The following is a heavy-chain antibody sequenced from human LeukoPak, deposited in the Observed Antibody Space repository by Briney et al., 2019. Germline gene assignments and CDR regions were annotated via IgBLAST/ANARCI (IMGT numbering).Heavy chain of an antibody. D-gene: IGHD5-18*01. CDR3: ARVTDYAYMDV. CDR1: GGSISSYY. J-gene: IGHJ6*03. CDR2: IYYSGST. Sequence: SETLSLTCTVSGGSISSYYWSWIRQPPGKGLEWIGYIYYSGSTNYNPSLKSRVTISVDTSKNQFSLKQSSVTAADTAVYYCARVTDYAYMDVWGKGTTVTVSS. V-gene: IGHV4-59*01.